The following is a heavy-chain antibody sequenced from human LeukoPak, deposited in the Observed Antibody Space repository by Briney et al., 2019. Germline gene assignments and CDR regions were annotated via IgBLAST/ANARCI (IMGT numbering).Heavy chain of an antibody. CDR3: ARDNYERGGAGYYHYYGMDV. CDR2: ISSNGGST. Sequence: GGSLRLSCAASGFTFSSYAMHWVRQAPGKGLEYVSAISSNGGSTYYANSVKGRFTISRDNSKNTLYLQMGSLRAEDMAVYYCARDNYERGGAGYYHYYGMDVWGQGTTVTVSS. CDR1: GFTFSSYA. J-gene: IGHJ6*02. V-gene: IGHV3-64*01. D-gene: IGHD4-4*01.